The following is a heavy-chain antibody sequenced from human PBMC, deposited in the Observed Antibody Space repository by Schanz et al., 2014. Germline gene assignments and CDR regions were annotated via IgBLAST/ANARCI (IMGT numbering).Heavy chain of an antibody. D-gene: IGHD3-10*01. CDR2: IWYDGNNK. CDR1: GFTFSSYG. CDR3: ARVEGSSGSASSYRALNV. V-gene: IGHV3-33*01. J-gene: IGHJ3*01. Sequence: QVQLVESGGGVVQPWRSLRLSCAASGFTFSSYGMHWVRQAPGKGLEWVAVIWYDGNNKFYADSVKGRFIISRDNSKNTLDLQMNSLRAEDTAIYYCARVEGSSGSASSYRALNVWGQGTTVTVSS.